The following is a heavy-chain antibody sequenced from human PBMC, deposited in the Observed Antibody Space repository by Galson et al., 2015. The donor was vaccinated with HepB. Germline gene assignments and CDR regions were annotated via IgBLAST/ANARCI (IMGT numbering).Heavy chain of an antibody. CDR1: TNFA. J-gene: IGHJ4*02. CDR3: AKYSVLQLWPRGGFFDY. V-gene: IGHV3-23*01. CDR2: ISGSGAGT. Sequence: TNFAMNWVRQAPGKGLEWVSGISGSGAGTYYADSVKGRFTISRDNSKNTLYLQMSSLRAEDTAIYYCAKYSVLQLWPRGGFFDYWGQGTLVTVSS. D-gene: IGHD5-18*01.